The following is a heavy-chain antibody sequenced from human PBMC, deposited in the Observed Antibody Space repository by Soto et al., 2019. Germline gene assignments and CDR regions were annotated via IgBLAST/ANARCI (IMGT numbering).Heavy chain of an antibody. CDR1: GFTFSSYG. CDR3: ARGLLTTGYYYYGMDV. D-gene: IGHD4-17*01. CDR2: IWYDGSNK. V-gene: IGHV3-33*01. Sequence: LRLSCAASGFTFSSYGMHWVRQAPGKGLEWVAVIWYDGSNKYYADSVKGRFTISRDNSKNTLYLQMNSLRAEDTAVYYCARGLLTTGYYYYGMDVWGQGTTVTVSS. J-gene: IGHJ6*02.